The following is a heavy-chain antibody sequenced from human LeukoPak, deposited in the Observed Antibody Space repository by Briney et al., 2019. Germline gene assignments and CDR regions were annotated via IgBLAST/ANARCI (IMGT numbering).Heavy chain of an antibody. Sequence: GGSLRLSCAASGLTFNNAWLTWVRQAPGKGLECVGRIRSKRDGETTDYAASAKDRFTISRDDSKKTLYLQMNSLTVEDTAVYYCTTDHGSTSCYCGAFDLWGQGTGVTVSS. D-gene: IGHD2-2*01. V-gene: IGHV3-15*01. J-gene: IGHJ3*01. CDR2: IRSKRDGETT. CDR3: TTDHGSTSCYCGAFDL. CDR1: GLTFNNAW.